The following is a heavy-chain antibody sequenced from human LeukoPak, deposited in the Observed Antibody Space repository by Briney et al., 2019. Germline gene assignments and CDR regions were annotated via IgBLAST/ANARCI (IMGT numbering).Heavy chain of an antibody. V-gene: IGHV3-21*01. J-gene: IGHJ4*02. D-gene: IGHD3-10*01. CDR1: GFTFSSYS. CDR2: ISSSSSYI. CDR3: ARDGPYYGSGSYFYFDY. Sequence: PGGSLRLSCAASGFTFSSYSMNWVRQAPGKGLEWVSSISSSSSYIYYADSVKGRFTISRDNAKTSLYLQMNSLRAEDTAVYYCARDGPYYGSGSYFYFDYWGQGTLVTVSS.